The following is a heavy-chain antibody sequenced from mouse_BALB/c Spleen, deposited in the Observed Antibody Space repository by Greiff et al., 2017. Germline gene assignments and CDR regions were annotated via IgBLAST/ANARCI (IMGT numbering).Heavy chain of an antibody. J-gene: IGHJ4*01. V-gene: IGHV5-6-5*01. CDR2: ISSGGST. Sequence: EVQLVESGGGLVKPGGSLKLSCAASGFTFSSYAMSWVRQTPEKRLEWVASISSGGSTYYPDSVKGRFTISRDNARNILYLQMSSLRSEDTAMYYCARGRTRDYYAMDYWGQGTSVTVSS. CDR3: ARGRTRDYYAMDY. CDR1: GFTFSSYA. D-gene: IGHD3-3*01.